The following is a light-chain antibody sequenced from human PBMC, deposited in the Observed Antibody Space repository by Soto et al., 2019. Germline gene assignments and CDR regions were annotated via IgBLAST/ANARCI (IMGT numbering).Light chain of an antibody. J-gene: IGKJ1*01. CDR3: QQRSNWPPWT. V-gene: IGKV3-11*01. CDR1: QSVSNNY. Sequence: IVLTQSPGTLSLSPGERATLSCRASQSVSNNYLAWYQQKPGQAPRLLIYGASNRATGIPARFSGSGSGTDFTLTISSLEPEDFAVYYCQQRSNWPPWTFGQGTKVDIK. CDR2: GAS.